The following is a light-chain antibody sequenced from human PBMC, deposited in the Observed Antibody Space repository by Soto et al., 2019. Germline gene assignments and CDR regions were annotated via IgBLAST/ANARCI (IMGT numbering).Light chain of an antibody. V-gene: IGKV3-15*01. Sequence: EIVITQSPATLSVSPGERATLSCRASQSVGNNLAWYQQKPGQAPRLLIHGTSTRAAGIPARFSGSGSGTEFTLTIRSXQSEDFAVYYCQQCDDWPRTFGQGTKVDIK. CDR2: GTS. CDR1: QSVGNN. J-gene: IGKJ1*01. CDR3: QQCDDWPRT.